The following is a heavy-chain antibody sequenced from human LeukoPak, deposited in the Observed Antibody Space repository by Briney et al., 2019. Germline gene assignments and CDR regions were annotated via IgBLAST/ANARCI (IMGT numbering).Heavy chain of an antibody. CDR2: ISSGGNT. D-gene: IGHD3-10*01. J-gene: IGHJ5*02. V-gene: IGHV4-34*01. CDR3: ASGSGSYSHWFDP. CDR1: GGSFSGYY. Sequence: SETLSLTCAVSGGSFSGYYWTWIRQPPGKGLEWIAEISSGGNTNENPSPSLKSRVTMSVDTSKNQFSLKLTSVTAADTAVYYCASGSGSYSHWFDPWGQGILVTVSS.